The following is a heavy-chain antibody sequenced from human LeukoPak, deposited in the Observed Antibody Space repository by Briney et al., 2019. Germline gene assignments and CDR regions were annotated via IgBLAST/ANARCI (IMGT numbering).Heavy chain of an antibody. CDR1: GYTLTELS. D-gene: IGHD4-17*01. J-gene: IGHJ4*02. CDR2: FDPEDGET. CDR3: ATDRLSSFYGDYVWEDY. Sequence: ASVKVSCKVSGYTLTELSMHWVRQAPGKGLEWMGGFDPEDGETIYARKFQGRVTMTEDTSTDTAYMELSSLRSEHTAVYYCATDRLSSFYGDYVWEDYWGQGTLVTVSS. V-gene: IGHV1-24*01.